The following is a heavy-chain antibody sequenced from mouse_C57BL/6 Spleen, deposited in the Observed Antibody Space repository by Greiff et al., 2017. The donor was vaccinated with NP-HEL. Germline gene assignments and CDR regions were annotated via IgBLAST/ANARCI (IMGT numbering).Heavy chain of an antibody. V-gene: IGHV1-55*01. D-gene: IGHD2-10*01. Sequence: QVQLQQPGAELVKPGASVKMSCKASGYTFTSYWLTWVKQRPGQGLEWIGDIYPGSGSTNYNEKFKSKATLTVDTSSSTAYMQLSSLTSEDSAVYYGARSLLWTYAMDYWGQGTSVTVSS. J-gene: IGHJ4*01. CDR3: ARSLLWTYAMDY. CDR1: GYTFTSYW. CDR2: IYPGSGST.